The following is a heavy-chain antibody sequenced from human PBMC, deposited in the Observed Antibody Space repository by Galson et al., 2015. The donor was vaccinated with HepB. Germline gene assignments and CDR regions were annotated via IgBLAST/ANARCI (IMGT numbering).Heavy chain of an antibody. CDR1: GYSFTKSW. CDR3: ARHSDSSGYPYFDY. CDR2: IDPSNAYT. J-gene: IGHJ4*02. V-gene: IGHV5-10-1*01. D-gene: IGHD3-22*01. Sequence: QSGAEVKKPGESLRISCKGSGYSFTKSWITWVRQVPGKGLEWMGRIDPSNAYTNYSPSFQGHVTISIERSTSTAYLQWRSLKVSDTAVYFCARHSDSSGYPYFDYWGQGTLVTVSS.